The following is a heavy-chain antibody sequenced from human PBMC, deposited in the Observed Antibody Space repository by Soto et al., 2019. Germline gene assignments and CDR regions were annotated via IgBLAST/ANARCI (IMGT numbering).Heavy chain of an antibody. J-gene: IGHJ4*02. D-gene: IGHD2-2*01. CDR2: ISGSAGST. Sequence: GGSLRLSCAGSGFTFSSYAMNWVRQAPGKGLEWVSGISGSAGSTFYADSVKGRFTVSRDNSKNKVYLEMDSLRAEDTAVYFCAKIIVVIPAAGGYFDYWGQGTLVTVSS. CDR3: AKIIVVIPAAGGYFDY. V-gene: IGHV3-23*01. CDR1: GFTFSSYA.